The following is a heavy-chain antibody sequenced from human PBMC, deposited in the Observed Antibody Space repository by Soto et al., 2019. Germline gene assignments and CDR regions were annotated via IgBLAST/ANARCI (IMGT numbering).Heavy chain of an antibody. CDR3: ARGPSASYRTGEGYYYGMDV. CDR1: GGSISSYY. CDR2: IYYSGST. V-gene: IGHV4-59*01. Sequence: QVQLQESGPGLVKPSETLSLTCTVSGGSISSYYWSWIRQPPGKGLEWIGYIYYSGSTNYNPPLKSRVTIAVDPSKTQFSLKLSSVTAADTAVYYCARGPSASYRTGEGYYYGMDVWGQGTTVTVSS. D-gene: IGHD1-26*01. J-gene: IGHJ6*02.